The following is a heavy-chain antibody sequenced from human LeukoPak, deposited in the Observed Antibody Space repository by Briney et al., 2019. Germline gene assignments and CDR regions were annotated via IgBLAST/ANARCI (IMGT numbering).Heavy chain of an antibody. CDR3: ARGEHPYPAAFDY. D-gene: IGHD6-13*01. CDR1: GGSVSSDSYY. V-gene: IGHV4-61*01. Sequence: SETLSLTCTVSGGSVSSDSYYWSWIRQPPGKGLECIGYIYYNGNTNYSPSLKSRVAISIDTSKNQFSLKLNSVTPEDTAVYYCARGEHPYPAAFDYWGQGTLVTVSS. J-gene: IGHJ4*02. CDR2: IYYNGNT.